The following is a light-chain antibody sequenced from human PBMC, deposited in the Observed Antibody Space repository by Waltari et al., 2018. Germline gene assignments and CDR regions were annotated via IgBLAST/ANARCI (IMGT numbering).Light chain of an antibody. CDR3: QQYGSSILYT. V-gene: IGKV3-20*01. CDR1: QSLTKRY. Sequence: VLTQSPGTLSLSQGERVTLSCRASQSLTKRYLAWYQQKPGQAPRLLIYGASSRAAGIPDRFSGSGSGTDFTLTISRLEPEDFAVYYCQQYGSSILYTFGQGTKLEIK. J-gene: IGKJ2*01. CDR2: GAS.